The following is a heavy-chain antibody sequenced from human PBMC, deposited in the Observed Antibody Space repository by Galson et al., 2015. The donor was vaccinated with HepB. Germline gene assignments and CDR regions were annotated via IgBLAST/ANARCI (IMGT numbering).Heavy chain of an antibody. CDR3: ARGQDYVWGSYPY. CDR2: MNPNSGNT. D-gene: IGHD3-16*02. V-gene: IGHV1-8*01. J-gene: IGHJ4*02. Sequence: SVKVSCKASGYTFTSYDINWVRQATGQGLEWMGWMNPNSGNTGYAQKFQGRVTMTRNTSISTAYMELSSLRSEDTAVYYCARGQDYVWGSYPYWGQGTLVTVSS. CDR1: GYTFTSYD.